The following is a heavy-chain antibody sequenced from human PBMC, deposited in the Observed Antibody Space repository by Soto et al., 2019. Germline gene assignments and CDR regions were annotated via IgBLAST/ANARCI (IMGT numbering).Heavy chain of an antibody. V-gene: IGHV2-5*02. CDR2: IYWDDDK. Sequence: GPTLVNPTQTLPLTCTFSGFSLSTSGVAVGWIRQPPGKALEWLALIYWDDDKRYSPFLKSRLTITKDTSKNQVVLTMTNMDPVDTATYYCAHSVVAGLGYYFDYWGQGTLVTVSS. D-gene: IGHD6-19*01. CDR1: GFSLSTSGVA. J-gene: IGHJ4*02. CDR3: AHSVVAGLGYYFDY.